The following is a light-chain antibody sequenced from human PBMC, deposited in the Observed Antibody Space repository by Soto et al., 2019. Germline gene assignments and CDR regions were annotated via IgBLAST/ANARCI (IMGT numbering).Light chain of an antibody. V-gene: IGKV2-24*01. Sequence: DIGMTQTPPSSPVTLGQPASISCRPSQSLLHSHGNTYMTWVKQRPGQPARLLIYRISNRFSGVTERFSGSGAGTDFTLKISRGEAEDVGNYYCLQVKQFPWTVCQGTKVEIK. CDR3: LQVKQFPWT. J-gene: IGKJ1*01. CDR2: RIS. CDR1: QSLLHSHGNTY.